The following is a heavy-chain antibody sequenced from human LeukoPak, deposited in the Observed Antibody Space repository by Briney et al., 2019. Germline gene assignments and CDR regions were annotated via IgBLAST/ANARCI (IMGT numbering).Heavy chain of an antibody. CDR3: ARDGAWEGAFDI. J-gene: IGHJ3*02. Sequence: ASVKVSCKASGGTFSSYAISWVRQAPGQGLEWMGGIIPIFGTANYAQKFQGRVTITADESTSTACMELSSLRSEDTAVYYCARDGAWEGAFDIWGQGTMVTVSS. V-gene: IGHV1-69*13. D-gene: IGHD1-26*01. CDR1: GGTFSSYA. CDR2: IIPIFGTA.